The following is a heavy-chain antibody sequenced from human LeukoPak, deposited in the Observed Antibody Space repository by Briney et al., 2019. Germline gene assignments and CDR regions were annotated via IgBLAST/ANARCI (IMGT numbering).Heavy chain of an antibody. CDR2: ISSSSSTI. CDR3: ARGYCGGDCYYDWFDP. Sequence: GGSLRLSCAASGFTFSSYSMNWVRQAPGKGLEWVSYISSSSSTIYYADSVKGRFTISRDNAKNSLYLQMNSLRAEDTAVYYCARGYCGGDCYYDWFDPWGQGTLVTVSS. V-gene: IGHV3-48*04. CDR1: GFTFSSYS. J-gene: IGHJ5*02. D-gene: IGHD2-21*02.